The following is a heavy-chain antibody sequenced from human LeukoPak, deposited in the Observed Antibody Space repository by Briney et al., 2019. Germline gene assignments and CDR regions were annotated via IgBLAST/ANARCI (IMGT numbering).Heavy chain of an antibody. CDR1: GYSFSTHY. CDR2: ISSIGST. D-gene: IGHD4-17*01. CDR3: ARDPTTLTKGFDV. J-gene: IGHJ3*01. V-gene: IGHV4-59*11. Sequence: AETLSLTGSVSGYSFSTHYWTWLRQPPGKGLEGIGYISSIGSTNYNPSLKSRVTITVDTSKKQFSLKMTSVTAADTAVYYCARDPTTLTKGFDVWGQGTMVTVSS.